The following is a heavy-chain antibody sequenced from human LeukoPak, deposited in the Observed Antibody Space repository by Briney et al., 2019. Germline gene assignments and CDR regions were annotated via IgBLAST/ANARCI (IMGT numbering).Heavy chain of an antibody. CDR3: AKNGDRGAYCSGGSCYPYYYHYMDV. CDR1: GFTFSSYA. CDR2: ISSTGGTT. J-gene: IGHJ6*03. Sequence: GGSLRLSCAASGFTFSSYAMSWVRQAPGKGLEWVSAISSTGGTTYYADSVKGRFTISRDNSKNTLYLQMNSLRAEDTAIYYCAKNGDRGAYCSGGSCYPYYYHYMDVWGKGTTVTISS. D-gene: IGHD2-15*01. V-gene: IGHV3-23*01.